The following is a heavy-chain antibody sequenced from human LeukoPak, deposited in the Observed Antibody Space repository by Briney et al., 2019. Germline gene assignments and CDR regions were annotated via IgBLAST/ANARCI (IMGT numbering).Heavy chain of an antibody. CDR2: ISGSGGSA. CDR1: GFTFSSYA. D-gene: IGHD3-10*01. CDR3: AKAAYYYGSGSPDY. Sequence: GGSLRLSCAASGFTFSSYAMSWVRQAPGKGLEWVSAISGSGGSAYYADSVKGRFTISRDNSKNTLYLQMNSLRAEDTAVYYCAKAAYYYGSGSPDYWGQGTLVTVPS. J-gene: IGHJ4*02. V-gene: IGHV3-23*01.